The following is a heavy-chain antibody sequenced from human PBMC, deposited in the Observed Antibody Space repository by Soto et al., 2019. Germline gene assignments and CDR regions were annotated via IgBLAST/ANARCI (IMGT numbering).Heavy chain of an antibody. CDR2: IVVGSGDT. Sequence: QMQLVQSGPEVKKPGTSVKVSCKASGFTFSSSAVQWVRQARGQRLEYIGWIVVGSGDTNYAQKYHGRVTITRDMSTSTAYMELSSLRSEDTSVYYCAAIYTCSRTSCYSIFQTGMDVWGQGTTVTVSS. J-gene: IGHJ6*02. CDR3: AAIYTCSRTSCYSIFQTGMDV. CDR1: GFTFSSSA. D-gene: IGHD2-2*01. V-gene: IGHV1-58*01.